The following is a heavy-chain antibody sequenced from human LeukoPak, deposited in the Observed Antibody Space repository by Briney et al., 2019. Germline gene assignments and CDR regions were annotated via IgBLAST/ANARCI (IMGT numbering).Heavy chain of an antibody. CDR3: ARGDRVPGYFDWYHFDY. Sequence: SETLSLTCAVYGGSFSDNYWTWIRQPPGKGLEWIGEINHSGSTNYNPSLKSRVTISVDTSKNQFSLKLSSVTAADTAVYYCARGDRVPGYFDWYHFDYWGQGTLVTISS. CDR2: INHSGST. D-gene: IGHD3-9*01. V-gene: IGHV4-34*01. CDR1: GGSFSDNY. J-gene: IGHJ4*02.